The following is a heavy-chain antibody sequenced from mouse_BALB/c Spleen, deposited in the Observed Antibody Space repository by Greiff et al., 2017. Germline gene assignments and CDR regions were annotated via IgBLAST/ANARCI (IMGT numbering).Heavy chain of an antibody. D-gene: IGHD4-1*01. CDR3: TRGDWDGGYFDY. CDR2: INPRNGGT. J-gene: IGHJ2*01. CDR1: GYTFTSYY. V-gene: IGHV1S81*02. Sequence: VQLQQFGAELVKPGASVKLSCKASGYTFTSYYMYWVKQRPGQGLEWIGGINPRNGGTNFNEKFKSKATLTVDKSSSTAYMQLSSLTSEDSAVYYCTRGDWDGGYFDYWGQGTTLTAAS.